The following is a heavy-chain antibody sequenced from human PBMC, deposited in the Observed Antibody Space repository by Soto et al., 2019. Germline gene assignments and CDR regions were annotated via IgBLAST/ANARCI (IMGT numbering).Heavy chain of an antibody. V-gene: IGHV3-7*01. CDR2: IKQDGSEK. CDR3: ATDPRKDLLTYYYYYMDV. CDR1: GFTFSSYW. J-gene: IGHJ6*03. Sequence: GGSLRLSCAASGFTFSSYWMSWVRQAPGKGLEWVANIKQDGSEKYYVDSVKGRFTISRDNAKNSLYLQMNRLRAEDTAVYYCATDPRKDLLTYYYYYMDVWGQGTTVTVSS.